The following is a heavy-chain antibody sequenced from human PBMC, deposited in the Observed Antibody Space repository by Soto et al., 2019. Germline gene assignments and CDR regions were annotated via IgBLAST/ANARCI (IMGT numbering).Heavy chain of an antibody. J-gene: IGHJ4*02. Sequence: SESLSLTCFVSADSISADYWNWIRQLAGKGLEWIGRFYTSGSTNYNPSLKSRVTMSADTSKKQFSLTVTSVTAADTAVYYCERDSLSWFLIFDDWGKGTTVTVSS. V-gene: IGHV4-4*07. D-gene: IGHD2-8*02. CDR2: FYTSGST. CDR3: ERDSLSWFLIFDD. CDR1: ADSISADY.